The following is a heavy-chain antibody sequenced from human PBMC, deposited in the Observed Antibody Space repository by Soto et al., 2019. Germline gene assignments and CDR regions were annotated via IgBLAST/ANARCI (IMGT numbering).Heavy chain of an antibody. CDR2: ISKDGSNT. Sequence: QLQLVESGGGVVQPGRSLRVSCAASGFTFSRHAIHWVRQAPGKGLEWVAVISKDGSNTYYVDSVKGRSTISRDNSKNTLYLQMNSLGDGDTAVYYCVRSRSGAVADSFDYWGQGTQVTVSA. D-gene: IGHD3-10*01. CDR3: VRSRSGAVADSFDY. CDR1: GFTFSRHA. J-gene: IGHJ4*02. V-gene: IGHV3-30*04.